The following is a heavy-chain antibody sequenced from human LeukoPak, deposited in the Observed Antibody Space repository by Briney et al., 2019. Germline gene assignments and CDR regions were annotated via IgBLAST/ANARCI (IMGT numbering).Heavy chain of an antibody. V-gene: IGHV1-69*01. Sequence: SVKVSCKASGGTFSSYAISWVRQAPGQGLEWMGGIIPIFGTANYAQKFQGRVTITADESTSTAYMELSSLRSEDTAVYYCARDGLGSGWYEDWFDPWGQGTLVTVSS. D-gene: IGHD6-19*01. CDR3: ARDGLGSGWYEDWFDP. CDR1: GGTFSSYA. CDR2: IIPIFGTA. J-gene: IGHJ5*02.